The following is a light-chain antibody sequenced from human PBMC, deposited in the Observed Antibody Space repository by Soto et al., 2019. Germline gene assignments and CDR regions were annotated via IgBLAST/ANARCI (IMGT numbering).Light chain of an antibody. CDR2: DNS. Sequence: QLVLTQPPSVSGAPGQSITISCTGGSSNIGADYDVHWYQQRPGSSPKLLLFDNSNRPSGVPERFSGSKSGTSASLAITGLQAEDEAEYYCQSYDISLSGVVFGGGTKLTVL. CDR3: QSYDISLSGVV. CDR1: SSNIGADYD. V-gene: IGLV1-40*01. J-gene: IGLJ3*02.